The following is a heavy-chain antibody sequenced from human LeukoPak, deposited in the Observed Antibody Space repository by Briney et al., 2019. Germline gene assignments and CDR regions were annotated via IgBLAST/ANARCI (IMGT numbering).Heavy chain of an antibody. J-gene: IGHJ3*02. CDR2: ISSSSSTI. CDR1: GFTFSSYS. D-gene: IGHD3-3*01. V-gene: IGHV3-48*01. CDR3: ARVTSYDFWSGNDAFDI. Sequence: PGGSLRLSCAASGFTFSSYSMNWVRQAPGKGLEWVSHISSSSSTIYYADSVKGRFTISRDNAKNSLYLQMNSLRAEDTAVYYCARVTSYDFWSGNDAFDIWGQGTMVTVSS.